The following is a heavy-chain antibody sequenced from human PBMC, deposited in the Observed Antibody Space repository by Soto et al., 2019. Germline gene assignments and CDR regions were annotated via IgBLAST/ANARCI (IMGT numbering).Heavy chain of an antibody. CDR2: INHSGST. V-gene: IGHV4-34*01. D-gene: IGHD7-27*01. CDR3: ARAHLGINYYFDY. CDR1: GGSFSGYY. J-gene: IGHJ4*02. Sequence: SETLSLTCAVYGGSFSGYYWSWIRQPPGKGLEWIGEINHSGSTNYNPSLKSRVPISVDTSKNQFSLKLSSVTAADTAVYYCARAHLGINYYFDYWGQGTLVTVSS.